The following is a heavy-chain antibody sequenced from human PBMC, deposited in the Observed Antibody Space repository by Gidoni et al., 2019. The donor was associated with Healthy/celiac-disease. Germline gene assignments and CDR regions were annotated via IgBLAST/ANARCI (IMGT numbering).Heavy chain of an antibody. CDR3: AREWGYGEFYYYYMDV. CDR1: GGTFSSYA. CDR2: IIPILGIA. J-gene: IGHJ6*03. Sequence: QVQLVQSGAEVKKPGSSVKVSCKASGGTFSSYAISWVRQAPGQGLEWMGRIIPILGIANYAQKFQGRVTITADKSTSTAYMELSSLRSEDTAVYYCAREWGYGEFYYYYMDVWGKGTTVTVSS. V-gene: IGHV1-69*04. D-gene: IGHD4-17*01.